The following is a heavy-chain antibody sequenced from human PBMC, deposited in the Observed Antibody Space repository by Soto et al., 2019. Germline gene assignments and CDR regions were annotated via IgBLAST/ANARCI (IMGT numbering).Heavy chain of an antibody. CDR2: ISAYNGNT. D-gene: IGHD5-18*01. J-gene: IGHJ5*02. CDR1: GYTFTSYG. CDR3: ARHEVDTAMVNKMGLAHWFDP. V-gene: IGHV1-18*01. Sequence: ASVKVSCKASGYTFTSYGISWVRQAPGQGLEWMGWISAYNGNTNYAQKLQGRVTMTRDTSTSKAYMELRSLRSDDTAVDYCARHEVDTAMVNKMGLAHWFDPWGQGTLVTVSS.